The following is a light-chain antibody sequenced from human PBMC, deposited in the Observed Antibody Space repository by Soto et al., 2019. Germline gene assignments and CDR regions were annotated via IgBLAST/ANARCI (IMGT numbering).Light chain of an antibody. CDR3: CSYAGSHTYV. CDR1: SSDVGGYKF. Sequence: QSALTQPRSVSGSPGQSVTISCTGTSSDVGGYKFVSWYQQHPGKAPKLMIYDVSERPSGVPDRFSGSKSGNTASLTISGLQAEDEADYYCCSYAGSHTYVFGTGTKVTVL. J-gene: IGLJ1*01. V-gene: IGLV2-11*01. CDR2: DVS.